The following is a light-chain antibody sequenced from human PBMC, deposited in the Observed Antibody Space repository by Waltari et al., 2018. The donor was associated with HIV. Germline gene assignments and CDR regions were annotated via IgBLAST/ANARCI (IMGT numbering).Light chain of an antibody. CDR1: NSDIGGYNY. Sequence: QSALTQPASVSGSPGRSITISCTGTNSDIGGYNYVSWYQQHPGRAPKLILYDVTTRPSGVSDLFSGSKSGNTASLTISGLLAEDEADYYCSSYASNTYVVFGGGTKLTVL. V-gene: IGLV2-14*01. CDR3: SSYASNTYVV. CDR2: DVT. J-gene: IGLJ2*01.